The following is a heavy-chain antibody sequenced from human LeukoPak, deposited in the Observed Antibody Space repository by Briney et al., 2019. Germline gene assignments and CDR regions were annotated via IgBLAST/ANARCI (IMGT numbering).Heavy chain of an antibody. D-gene: IGHD2/OR15-2a*01. CDR2: IIPIFGTS. CDR3: ARALAASMETAYDY. Sequence: SVKVSCKASGGSFNAYAISWVRQAPGQGLEWMGGIIPIFGTSNYAQKLQGRVTISTDESTSTAYMEVSSLRSEDTAIYYCARALAASMETAYDYWGQGTLVTVSS. CDR1: GGSFNAYA. J-gene: IGHJ4*02. V-gene: IGHV1-69*05.